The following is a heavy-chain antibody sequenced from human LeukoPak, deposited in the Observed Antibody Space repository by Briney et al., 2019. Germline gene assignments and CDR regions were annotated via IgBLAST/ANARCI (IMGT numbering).Heavy chain of an antibody. CDR2: INPSGGST. CDR1: GYTFTSYY. Sequence: ASVKVSCKASGYTFTSYYMHWVRQAPGQGLEWMGIINPSGGSTSYAQKFQGRVTMTRDMSTSTVYMELSSLRSEDTAVYYCARDGGLIVGAPRWFDPWGQGTLVTVSS. D-gene: IGHD1-26*01. J-gene: IGHJ5*02. CDR3: ARDGGLIVGAPRWFDP. V-gene: IGHV1-46*01.